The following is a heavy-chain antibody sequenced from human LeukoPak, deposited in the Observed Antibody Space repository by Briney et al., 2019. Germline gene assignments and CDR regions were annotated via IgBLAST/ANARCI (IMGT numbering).Heavy chain of an antibody. D-gene: IGHD3-22*01. CDR1: GFTFSNYW. V-gene: IGHV3-74*01. J-gene: IGHJ1*01. CDR2: IKSDGRT. CDR3: ARAPSEIGGYYPEYFRH. Sequence: PGGSLRLSCAAAGFTFSNYWMHWVRQAPGKGVVWVSRIKSDGRTNYADSVKGRFTISRDNAKNTVSLQMNSLRAEDTGVYYCARAPSEIGGYYPEYFRHWGQGTLVTVSS.